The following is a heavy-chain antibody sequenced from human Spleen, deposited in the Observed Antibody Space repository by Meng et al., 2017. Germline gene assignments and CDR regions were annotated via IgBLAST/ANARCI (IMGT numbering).Heavy chain of an antibody. CDR3: ARDPRSVQYYDSSGYYSGGWFDP. CDR2: IKQDGSEK. D-gene: IGHD3-22*01. CDR1: GFTFSSYW. J-gene: IGHJ5*02. V-gene: IGHV3-7*01. Sequence: GGSLRLSCAASGFTFSSYWMSWVRQAPGKGLEWVANIKQDGSEKYYVDSVKGRFTISRDNAKNSLYLQMNSLRAEDTAVYYCARDPRSVQYYDSSGYYSGGWFDPWGQGTLVTVSS.